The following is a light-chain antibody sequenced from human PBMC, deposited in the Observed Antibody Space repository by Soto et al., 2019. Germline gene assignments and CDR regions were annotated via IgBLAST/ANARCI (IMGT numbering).Light chain of an antibody. V-gene: IGKV1-33*01. J-gene: IGKJ5*01. CDR3: QQYDNLRGT. Sequence: DIQRTQSPSSLSSSVGDRVTITWQASQDIRNYLNWYQQKPGKAPKLLSYDASNLETGVPSRFSGSGSGTDFTFTISSLKPEDIETYYCQQYDNLRGTFGQGTRLEIK. CDR2: DAS. CDR1: QDIRNY.